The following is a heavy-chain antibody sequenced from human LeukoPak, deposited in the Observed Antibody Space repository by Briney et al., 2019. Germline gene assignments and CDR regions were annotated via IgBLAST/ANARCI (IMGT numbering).Heavy chain of an antibody. J-gene: IGHJ6*02. Sequence: SVKVSCKASGGTFSSYAISWVRQAPGQRLEWMGEIIPIFGTANYAQKFQGRVTITADESTSTAYMELSSLRSEDTAVYYCARDRDSSGWYGMDVWGQGTTVTVSS. CDR2: IIPIFGTA. D-gene: IGHD6-19*01. CDR3: ARDRDSSGWYGMDV. CDR1: GGTFSSYA. V-gene: IGHV1-69*13.